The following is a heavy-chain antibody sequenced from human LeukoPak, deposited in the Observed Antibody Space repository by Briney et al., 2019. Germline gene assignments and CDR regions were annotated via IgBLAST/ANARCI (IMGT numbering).Heavy chain of an antibody. CDR3: ARVGHLPTYYYDSSGYYLAD. Sequence: PSETLSLTCTVSGGSLSSYYCSCIRQPPGKRLEWSVYISYSVSTTSNPPLTSRVTPSVDTSKNQFSLKLSSLSAADTAVYYCARVGHLPTYYYDSSGYYLADWGQGTLVTVSS. D-gene: IGHD3-22*01. CDR2: ISYSVST. J-gene: IGHJ4*02. V-gene: IGHV4-59*01. CDR1: GGSLSSYY.